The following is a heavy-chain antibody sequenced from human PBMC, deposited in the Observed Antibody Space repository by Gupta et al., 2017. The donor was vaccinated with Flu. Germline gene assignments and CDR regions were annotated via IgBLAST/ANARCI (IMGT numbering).Heavy chain of an antibody. D-gene: IGHD2-21*02. Sequence: EVQLVESGGGSAQPGVSLRLSCAASAFTFSSDWMHWVRQVPGEGLVWVSRTNPEGTTTYADFVKGRFTISRDNTKKTVYLQMNALTVEDTAVYFCAREANCDGGCFHLDYWGQGVLVTVSS. CDR2: TNPEGTT. J-gene: IGHJ4*02. CDR1: AFTFSSDW. CDR3: AREANCDGGCFHLDY. V-gene: IGHV3-74*01.